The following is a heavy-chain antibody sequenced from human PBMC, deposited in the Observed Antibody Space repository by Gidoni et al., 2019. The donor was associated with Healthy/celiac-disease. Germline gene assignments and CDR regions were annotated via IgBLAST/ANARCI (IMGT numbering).Heavy chain of an antibody. CDR1: GASVPSNSAA. CDR3: ARADITGTTQACYFDY. CDR2: TYERSKGYN. J-gene: IGHJ4*02. V-gene: IGHV6-1*01. D-gene: IGHD1-7*01. Sequence: QVQLQQSGPGLVKPSQTLSLTCTISGASVPSNSAAWNWIRQSPSRGLEWLGRTYERSKGYNDYAVSVKSRITINPDTSKNQFSLQLNSVTPEDTAVYYCARADITGTTQACYFDYWGQGTLVTVSS.